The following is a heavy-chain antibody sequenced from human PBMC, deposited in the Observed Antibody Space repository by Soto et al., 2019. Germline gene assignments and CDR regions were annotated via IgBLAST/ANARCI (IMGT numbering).Heavy chain of an antibody. Sequence: PSETLSLTCTVSGDFISYYSWAWIRQSAGRGLEGIGRVYSTGTSFYNPSLKSRATMSVDTSKNQFSLKLTSVTAADTAVYYCATAFRYNWNTYSSLEPWGQGTMVTVSS. J-gene: IGHJ5*02. V-gene: IGHV4-4*07. CDR2: VYSTGTS. CDR1: GDFISYYS. CDR3: ATAFRYNWNTYSSLEP. D-gene: IGHD1-20*01.